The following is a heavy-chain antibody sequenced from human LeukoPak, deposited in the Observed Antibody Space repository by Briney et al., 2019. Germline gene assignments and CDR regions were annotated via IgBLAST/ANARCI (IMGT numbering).Heavy chain of an antibody. J-gene: IGHJ4*02. CDR3: ARDKSNLIIDY. Sequence: GGSLRLSCAASGFTFSSYGMHWVRQAPGKGLEWVAVIWYDGSNKYYADSVKGRFTISRDNSKNTLYLQMNSLRAEDTAVYYCARDKSNLIIDYWGQGTLVTVSS. CDR2: IWYDGSNK. CDR1: GFTFSSYG. D-gene: IGHD5-24*01. V-gene: IGHV3-30*19.